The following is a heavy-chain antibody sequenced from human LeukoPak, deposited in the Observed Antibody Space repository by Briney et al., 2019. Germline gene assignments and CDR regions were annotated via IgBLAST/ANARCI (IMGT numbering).Heavy chain of an antibody. J-gene: IGHJ1*01. Sequence: PGRSLRLSCAASGFTFDDYAMHWVRQAPGKGLEWVSGISWNSGSIGYADSVKGRFTISRDNAKNSLYLQMNSLRAEDTALYYCAKGGSSWDQYFQHWGQGTLVTVSS. D-gene: IGHD6-13*01. V-gene: IGHV3-9*01. CDR3: AKGGSSWDQYFQH. CDR2: ISWNSGSI. CDR1: GFTFDDYA.